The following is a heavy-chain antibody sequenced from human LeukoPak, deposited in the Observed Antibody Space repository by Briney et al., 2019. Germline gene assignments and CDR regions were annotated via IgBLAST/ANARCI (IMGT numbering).Heavy chain of an antibody. CDR1: GGTFSSYA. CDR3: ARTAMVTNWFGP. Sequence: ASVKVSCKASGGTFSSYAISWVRQAPGQGLEWMGRIIPILGIANYAQKFQGRVTITADKSTSTAYMELSSLRSEDTAVYYCARTAMVTNWFGPWGQGTLVTVSS. D-gene: IGHD5-18*01. J-gene: IGHJ5*02. V-gene: IGHV1-69*04. CDR2: IIPILGIA.